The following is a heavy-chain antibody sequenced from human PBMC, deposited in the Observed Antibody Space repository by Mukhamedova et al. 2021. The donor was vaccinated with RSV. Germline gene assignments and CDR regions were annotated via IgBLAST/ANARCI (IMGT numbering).Heavy chain of an antibody. CDR3: ARDNDFWSGYYGVFAY. J-gene: IGHJ4*02. D-gene: IGHD3-3*01. Sequence: GAVISYDGSNKYYADSVKGRFTISRDNSKNTLYLQMNSLRAEDTAVYYCARDNDFWSGYYGVFAYWGQGTLVTVS. CDR2: ISYDGSNK. V-gene: IGHV3-30-3*01.